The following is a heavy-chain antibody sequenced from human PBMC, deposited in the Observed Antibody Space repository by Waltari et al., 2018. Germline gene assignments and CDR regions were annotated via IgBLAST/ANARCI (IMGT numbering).Heavy chain of an antibody. Sequence: QVQLQESGPGLVKPSETLSLTCTVSGGSISSYYWSWIRQPPGKGLEWIGYIYYSGMINYNPSLKSRVTISVDPSKNQFSLKLSSVTAADTAVYYCARVPYSSSWYFDYWGQGTLVTVSS. CDR2: IYYSGMI. D-gene: IGHD6-13*01. CDR1: GGSISSYY. CDR3: ARVPYSSSWYFDY. J-gene: IGHJ4*02. V-gene: IGHV4-59*01.